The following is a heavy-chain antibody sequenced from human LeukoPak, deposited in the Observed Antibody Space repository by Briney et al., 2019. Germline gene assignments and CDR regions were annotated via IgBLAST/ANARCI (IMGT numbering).Heavy chain of an antibody. CDR1: GFTFSSYA. Sequence: GGSLGLSCAASGFTFSSYAMSWVRQAPGKGLEWVSAISGSGGSTYYADSVKGRFTISRDNSKNTLYLQMNSLRAEDTAVYYCANGIAVAGLTEVYYYYGMDVWGQGTTVTVSS. CDR3: ANGIAVAGLTEVYYYYGMDV. J-gene: IGHJ6*02. V-gene: IGHV3-23*01. CDR2: ISGSGGST. D-gene: IGHD6-19*01.